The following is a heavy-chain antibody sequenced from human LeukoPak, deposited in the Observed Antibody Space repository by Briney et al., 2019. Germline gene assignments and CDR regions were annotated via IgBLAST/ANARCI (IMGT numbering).Heavy chain of an antibody. D-gene: IGHD2-8*01. CDR3: AILLCMGYYFDY. Sequence: SETLSLTCTVSGGSISSSSYYWGWIRQPPGKGLEWIGSIYYSGSTSYNPSLKSRGAISVDTSKTQFSLKLISLTAADPAVYYCAILLCMGYYFDYLGQGTLVTVSS. J-gene: IGHJ4*02. V-gene: IGHV4-39*01. CDR1: GGSISSSSYY. CDR2: IYYSGST.